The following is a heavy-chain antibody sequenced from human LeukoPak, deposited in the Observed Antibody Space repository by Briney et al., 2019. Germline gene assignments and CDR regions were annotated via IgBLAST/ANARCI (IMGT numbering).Heavy chain of an antibody. CDR3: AKDPSLRLVTSNWFDP. J-gene: IGHJ5*02. V-gene: IGHV3-11*04. CDR2: ISSSGSTI. CDR1: GFTFSDYY. Sequence: GGSLRLSCAASGFTFSDYYMSWIRQAPGKGLEWVSYISSSGSTIYYADSVKGRFTISRDNAKNSLYLQMNSLRAEDTAVYYCAKDPSLRLVTSNWFDPWGQGTLVTVSS. D-gene: IGHD5-18*01.